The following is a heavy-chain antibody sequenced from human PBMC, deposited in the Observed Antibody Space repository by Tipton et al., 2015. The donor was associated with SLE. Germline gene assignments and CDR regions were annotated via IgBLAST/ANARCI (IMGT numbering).Heavy chain of an antibody. V-gene: IGHV4-59*11. CDR3: ARGVLSSSWTLDGMDV. CDR2: IYYSGST. J-gene: IGHJ6*02. Sequence: TLSLTCTVSGGSTSSHYWSWIRQTPGKGLEWIGYIYYSGSTNYNPYIKSRVTISVDTSKNQFSLKLSSVTAADTAVYYCARGVLSSSWTLDGMDVWGQGTTVTVSS. D-gene: IGHD6-13*01. CDR1: GGSTSSHY.